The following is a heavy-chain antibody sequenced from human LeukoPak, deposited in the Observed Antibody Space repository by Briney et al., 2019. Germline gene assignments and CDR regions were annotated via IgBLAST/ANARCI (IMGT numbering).Heavy chain of an antibody. CDR2: ISGIGGST. CDR1: GFTLSIYA. D-gene: IGHD2-15*01. V-gene: IGHV3-23*01. Sequence: GGSLRLSCAASGFTLSIYATSWVRPAPGKGLEWVSAISGIGGSTYYADSVKGRFTISRDNSKNTLYLQMNSLRAEDTAVYYCANAPLRGCSGGSCYDGGIDYWGQGTLVTVSS. CDR3: ANAPLRGCSGGSCYDGGIDY. J-gene: IGHJ4*02.